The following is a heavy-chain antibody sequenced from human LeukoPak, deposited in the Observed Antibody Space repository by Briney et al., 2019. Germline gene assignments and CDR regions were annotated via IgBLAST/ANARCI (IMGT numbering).Heavy chain of an antibody. CDR1: GDTFSRYA. CDR3: ARGLINPGDYYGMDV. J-gene: IGHJ6*02. CDR2: IIPILGVT. Sequence: SVKVSCKASGDTFSRYAVSWVRQAPGQGLEWMGRIIPILGVTYYAQRFQDRVTITADRSPTAAYMELSSLTSEDTGVYSCARGLINPGDYYGMDVWGQGTTVTVSS. V-gene: IGHV1-69*04.